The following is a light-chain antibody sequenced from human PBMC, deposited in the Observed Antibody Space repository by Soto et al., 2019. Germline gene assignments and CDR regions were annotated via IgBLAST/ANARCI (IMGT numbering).Light chain of an antibody. CDR3: QQYKSYSLIT. CDR1: QEINNW. J-gene: IGKJ5*01. CDR2: KAS. Sequence: DIQMTQSPSTLSASVGDRVTITCRASQEINNWLAWYQQKPGKAPELLIYKASNLDSGVPSRFSGSGSGTEFTLTISSLQPDDFATYYCQQYKSYSLITFGQGTRLEI. V-gene: IGKV1-5*03.